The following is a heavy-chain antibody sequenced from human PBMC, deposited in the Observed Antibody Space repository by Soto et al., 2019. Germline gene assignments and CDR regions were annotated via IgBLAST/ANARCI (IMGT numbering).Heavy chain of an antibody. Sequence: EVQLVETGGGLIQPGGSLRLSCAASGFTVSSNYMSWVRQAPGKGLEWVSVIYSGGSTYYADSVKGRFTISRDNSENTLYLQMNSLRAEDTAVYYWARGILFGLLDYWGQGTLVTVSS. D-gene: IGHD3-3*01. CDR3: ARGILFGLLDY. CDR2: IYSGGST. V-gene: IGHV3-53*02. J-gene: IGHJ4*02. CDR1: GFTVSSNY.